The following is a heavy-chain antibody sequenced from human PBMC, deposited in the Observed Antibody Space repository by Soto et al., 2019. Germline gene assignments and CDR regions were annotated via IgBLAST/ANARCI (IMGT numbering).Heavy chain of an antibody. CDR1: GFTFTSYA. Sequence: ASVKVSCKSSGFTFTSYAIHWLRQAPGQRPQWMGWINGGSGNTKYSQDFQGRVTFTRDTFATTAYLELSSLRSEDTAVYYCARERSDYYGMDVWGQGTTVTVSS. CDR2: INGGSGNT. CDR3: ARERSDYYGMDV. J-gene: IGHJ6*02. V-gene: IGHV1-3*01.